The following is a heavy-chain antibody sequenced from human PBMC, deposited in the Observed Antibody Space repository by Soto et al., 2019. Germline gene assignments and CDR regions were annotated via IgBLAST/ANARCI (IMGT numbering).Heavy chain of an antibody. Sequence: SQTLSLTCAISGDSVSSNSAAWNWIRQSPSRGLEWLGRTYYRSKWYNDYAVSVKSRITINPDTSKNQFSPQLNSVTPEDTAVYYCARDALLRFLEWFSPYGMDVWGQGTTVTVSS. V-gene: IGHV6-1*01. D-gene: IGHD3-3*01. CDR3: ARDALLRFLEWFSPYGMDV. J-gene: IGHJ6*02. CDR2: TYYRSKWYN. CDR1: GDSVSSNSAA.